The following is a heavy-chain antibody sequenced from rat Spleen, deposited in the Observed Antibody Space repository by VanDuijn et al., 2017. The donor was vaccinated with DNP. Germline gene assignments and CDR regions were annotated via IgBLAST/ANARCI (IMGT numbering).Heavy chain of an antibody. CDR3: TTVGFGDYYYRGDGGGLRALDV. V-gene: IGHV5-7*01. D-gene: IGHD1-1*01. J-gene: IGHJ4*01. CDR1: GFTFSDYN. Sequence: EVQLVESGGGLVQPGRSMKLSCVASGFTFSDYNMAWVRQAPQKGLQWVATIIYYGGSTYYGDSVKGRFTISRDNAKSTLYLQMNSLRSEDMATYHCTTVGFGDYYYRGDGGGLRALDVWGQGTSVTVSS. CDR2: IIYYGGST.